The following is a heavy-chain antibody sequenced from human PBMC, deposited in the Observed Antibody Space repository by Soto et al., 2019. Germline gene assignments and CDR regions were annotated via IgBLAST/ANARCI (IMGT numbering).Heavy chain of an antibody. CDR3: TTDSYSPIVEVRFDY. CDR1: GFAFNNAW. J-gene: IGHJ4*01. D-gene: IGHD1-26*01. CDR2: IKTKALGGTT. Sequence: GGSLILSCAASGFAFNNAWINWVRQAPVKGLEWVGRIKTKALGGTTDFAAPVRGRFAITRDDSRNMVYMQMNTLNTEDTAVYYCTTDSYSPIVEVRFDYWGHGTLVTVSS. V-gene: IGHV3-15*07.